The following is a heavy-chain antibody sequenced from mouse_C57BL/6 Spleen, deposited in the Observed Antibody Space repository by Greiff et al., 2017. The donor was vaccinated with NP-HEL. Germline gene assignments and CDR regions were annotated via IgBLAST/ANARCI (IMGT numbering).Heavy chain of an antibody. CDR1: GYSITSGYY. V-gene: IGHV3-6*01. CDR2: ISYDGSN. J-gene: IGHJ1*03. CDR3: ARDGGNWYFDV. Sequence: EVQLQESGPGLVKPSQSLSLTCSVTGYSITSGYYWNWIRQFPGNKLEWMGYISYDGSNNYNPSLKNRISITRDTSKNQFFLKLNSVTTEDTATYYCARDGGNWYFDVWGTGTTVTVSS.